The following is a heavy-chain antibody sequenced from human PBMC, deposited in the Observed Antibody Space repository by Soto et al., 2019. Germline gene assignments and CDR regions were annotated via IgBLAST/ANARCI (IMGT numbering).Heavy chain of an antibody. D-gene: IGHD6-19*01. V-gene: IGHV1-69*13. Sequence: SVKFSCTSSGVTFSSYAISWVRQAPGQGLEWMGGIIPIFGTANYAQKFQGRVTITADESTSTAYMELSSLRSEDTAVYYCARGVHPGYSSGCCNFGIWGQGNLVTVDS. CDR3: ARGVHPGYSSGCCNFGI. J-gene: IGHJ4*02. CDR1: GVTFSSYA. CDR2: IIPIFGTA.